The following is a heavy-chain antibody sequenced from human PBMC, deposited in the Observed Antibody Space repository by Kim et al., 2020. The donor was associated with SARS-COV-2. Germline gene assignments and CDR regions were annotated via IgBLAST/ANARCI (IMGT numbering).Heavy chain of an antibody. V-gene: IGHV5-51*01. D-gene: IGHD3-16*02. J-gene: IGHJ6*02. Sequence: SPSFQGQVTISADESISTAYLQWSSLKASDTATYYCARHYRDSYYYYGMDVWGQGTTVTVSS. CDR3: ARHYRDSYYYYGMDV.